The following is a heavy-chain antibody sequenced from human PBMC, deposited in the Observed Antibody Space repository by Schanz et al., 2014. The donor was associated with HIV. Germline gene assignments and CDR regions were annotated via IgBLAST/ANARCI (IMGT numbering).Heavy chain of an antibody. J-gene: IGHJ4*02. Sequence: EVQLVESGGGLVQPGGSLRLSCAVSGFTFSSYSMDWVRQSPGRGLEWLAYISPGGDTIYYAESVKGRFIISRDYDKSSLYLQMSSLRDDDTAVYYCARGWRENSFDYWGQGTLVTVSS. CDR2: ISPGGDTI. V-gene: IGHV3-48*02. D-gene: IGHD4-4*01. CDR3: ARGWRENSFDY. CDR1: GFTFSSYS.